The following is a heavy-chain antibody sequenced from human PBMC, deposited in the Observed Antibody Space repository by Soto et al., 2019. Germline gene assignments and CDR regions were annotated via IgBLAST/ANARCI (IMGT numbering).Heavy chain of an antibody. CDR3: ARDVYYYGSDH. V-gene: IGHV3-33*01. D-gene: IGHD3-10*01. CDR1: GFTFSSYG. CDR2: IWYDGSNK. J-gene: IGHJ4*02. Sequence: PGGSLRLSCAASGFTFSSYGMHWVRQAPGKGLEWVAVIWYDGSNKYYADSVKGRFTISRDNSKNTLYLQMNSLRAEDTAVYYCARDVYYYGSDHWGQGTLVTVSS.